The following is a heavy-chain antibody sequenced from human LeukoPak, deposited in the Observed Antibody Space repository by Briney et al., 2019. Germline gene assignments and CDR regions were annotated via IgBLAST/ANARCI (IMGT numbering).Heavy chain of an antibody. Sequence: GRSLRLPCAASGFTFSSYGMHWVRQAPGKGLEWVAVISYDGSSKYYADSVKGRFTISRDNSKNTLYLQMNSLRAEDTAVYYCAKRGYSYGALDYWGQGTLVTVSS. CDR1: GFTFSSYG. CDR2: ISYDGSSK. CDR3: AKRGYSYGALDY. V-gene: IGHV3-30*18. J-gene: IGHJ4*02. D-gene: IGHD5-18*01.